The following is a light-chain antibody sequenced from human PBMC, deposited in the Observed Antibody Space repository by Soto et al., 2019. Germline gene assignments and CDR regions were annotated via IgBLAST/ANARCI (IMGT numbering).Light chain of an antibody. J-gene: IGLJ2*01. CDR3: SSYTSSGTLGV. V-gene: IGLV2-14*01. Sequence: QSVLTQPASVSGSPGQSITISCTGTSSDVGGYNYVSWYQQHPGKAPKVMIYDVSNRPSGVSNRFSGSKSGNTASLTISGLQAEDEADYHCSSYTSSGTLGVFGGGTKVTVL. CDR1: SSDVGGYNY. CDR2: DVS.